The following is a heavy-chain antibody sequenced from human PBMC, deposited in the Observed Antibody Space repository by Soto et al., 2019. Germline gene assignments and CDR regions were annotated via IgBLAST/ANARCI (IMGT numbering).Heavy chain of an antibody. J-gene: IGHJ6*02. CDR1: GFTFSIYA. V-gene: IGHV3-23*01. D-gene: IGHD2-15*01. CDR2: IGGSGGST. CDR3: AKTLHGGYCSGGSCYSEYYYGMDV. Sequence: EVQVLESGGGLVQSGGSLRLSCAASGFTFSIYAMSWVRQAPGKGLEWVSSIGGSGGSTYYADSVKGRFTISRDNSKNTLYLQMNSLRAEDTAVYYCAKTLHGGYCSGGSCYSEYYYGMDVWGQGTTVTVSS.